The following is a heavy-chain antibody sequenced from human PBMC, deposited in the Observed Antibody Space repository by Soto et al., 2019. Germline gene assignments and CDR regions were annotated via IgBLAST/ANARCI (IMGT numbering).Heavy chain of an antibody. CDR3: ARQGPAATDAFEI. Sequence: GESLKISCKGSGYSFTSYWFGWVRQMPGKGLEWRGIIYPGDSDTRYSPSFQGQVTISANKSISTAYRQWSSQKASDTAMDYWARQGPAATDAFEIWGQGTMVTVSS. CDR1: GYSFTSYW. D-gene: IGHD2-2*01. J-gene: IGHJ3*02. CDR2: IYPGDSDT. V-gene: IGHV5-51*01.